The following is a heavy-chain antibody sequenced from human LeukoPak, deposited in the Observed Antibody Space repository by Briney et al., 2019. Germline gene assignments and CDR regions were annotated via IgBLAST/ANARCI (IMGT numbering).Heavy chain of an antibody. Sequence: SETLSPTCAVYGGSFSDYYWSWIRQPPGKGLEWIGEINHSGRTNYNPSLKSRVTISVDTSKNQFSLKLSSVTAADTAVYYCARRLQPASQYMDVWGKGTTVAVSS. D-gene: IGHD1-1*01. CDR3: ARRLQPASQYMDV. J-gene: IGHJ6*03. CDR1: GGSFSDYY. CDR2: INHSGRT. V-gene: IGHV4-34*01.